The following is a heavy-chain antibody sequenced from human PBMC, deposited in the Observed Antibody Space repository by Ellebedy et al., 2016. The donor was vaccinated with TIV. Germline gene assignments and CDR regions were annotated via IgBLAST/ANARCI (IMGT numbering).Heavy chain of an antibody. CDR3: TRFEIISGRGYGMDV. CDR2: IDNAGDT. V-gene: IGHV3-13*01. Sequence: ETLSLTXAASGFTFSRYDMHWVRQSTRKGLEWVASIDNAGDTYYPGSVKGRFTISRENAKNSLYLQMNSLRVEDTAVYYCTRFEIISGRGYGMDVWGQGTTVTVSS. D-gene: IGHD3-10*01. CDR1: GFTFSRYD. J-gene: IGHJ6*02.